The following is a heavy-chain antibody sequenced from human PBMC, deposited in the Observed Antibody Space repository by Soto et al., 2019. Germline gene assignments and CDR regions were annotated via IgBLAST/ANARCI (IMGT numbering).Heavy chain of an antibody. V-gene: IGHV1-18*01. CDR3: ASDYRSGPTANWFDP. Sequence: QVQLVQSGAEVKKPGASVKVSCKASGYTFTSSGISWVRQAPGQGLEWMGWISAYNGNTNYAQKLQGRVTMTTDTSTSTAYMELRRLRSDDTDVYYCASDYRSGPTANWFDPWGQGTLVTVSS. CDR1: GYTFTSSG. D-gene: IGHD6-19*01. J-gene: IGHJ5*02. CDR2: ISAYNGNT.